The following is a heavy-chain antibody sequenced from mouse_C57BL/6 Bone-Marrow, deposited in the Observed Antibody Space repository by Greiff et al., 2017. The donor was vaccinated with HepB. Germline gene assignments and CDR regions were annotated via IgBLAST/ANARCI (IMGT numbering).Heavy chain of an antibody. D-gene: IGHD2-4*01. CDR1: GYAFSSYW. CDR3: ARLYDYDGFDY. Sequence: QVHVKQSGAELVKPGASVKISCKASGYAFSSYWMNWVKQRPGKGLEWIGQIYPGDGDTNYNGKFKGKATLTADKSSSTAYMQLSSLTSEDSAVYFCARLYDYDGFDYWGQGTTLTVSS. CDR2: IYPGDGDT. V-gene: IGHV1-80*01. J-gene: IGHJ2*01.